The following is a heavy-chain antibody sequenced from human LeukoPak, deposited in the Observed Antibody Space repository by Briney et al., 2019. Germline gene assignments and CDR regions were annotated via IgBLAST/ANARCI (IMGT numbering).Heavy chain of an antibody. CDR2: ISGSGGST. CDR3: AKHYDSSGYFYYYYMDV. D-gene: IGHD3-22*01. CDR1: GFTISSYA. J-gene: IGHJ6*03. Sequence: GGSLRLSCAASGFTISSYAMSWVRQAPGKGLEWVSGISGSGGSTYYADSVKGRFTISRDNSKNTLYLQMNSLRAEDTAVYYCAKHYDSSGYFYYYYMDVWGKGTTVIVSS. V-gene: IGHV3-23*01.